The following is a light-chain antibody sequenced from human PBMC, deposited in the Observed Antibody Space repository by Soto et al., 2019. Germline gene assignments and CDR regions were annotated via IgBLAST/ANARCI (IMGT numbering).Light chain of an antibody. CDR2: DVS. CDR3: RQYNTFWT. J-gene: IGKJ1*01. V-gene: IGKV1-5*01. CDR1: QTITSW. Sequence: DIQMTQSPSSLSASVGDRVTITCRASQTITSWLAWYXXKPGKAXKLLIYDVSSLGGGVPSRFSGSGSGTESTLTISSLQPDDFATYYCRQYNTFWTFGQGTKVDIK.